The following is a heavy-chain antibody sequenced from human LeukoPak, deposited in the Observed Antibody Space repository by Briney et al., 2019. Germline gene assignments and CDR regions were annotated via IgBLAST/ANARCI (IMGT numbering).Heavy chain of an antibody. J-gene: IGHJ3*02. V-gene: IGHV3-74*01. Sequence: PGGSLRLSCAASGFTLSSYWMHWVRQAPGKGLVWVSRINSDGYSTSYADSVKGRFTISRDNAKNTLYLQMNSLRAEDTAVYYCAREARLVPSAHDAFDIWGQGTMVTASS. CDR1: GFTLSSYW. CDR2: INSDGYST. D-gene: IGHD6-19*01. CDR3: AREARLVPSAHDAFDI.